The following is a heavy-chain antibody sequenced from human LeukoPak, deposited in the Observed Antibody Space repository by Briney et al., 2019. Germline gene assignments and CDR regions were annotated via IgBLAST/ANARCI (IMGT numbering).Heavy chain of an antibody. CDR3: ARDLDFWSGYKDY. Sequence: GGSLRLSCAASGFTFSSSWMTWVRQAPGKGLEWVSSVTSNSHTYYADSVKGRFTISRDNVKKSLFLQMNSLRAEDTAIYYCARDLDFWSGYKDYWGQGSLVTVSS. D-gene: IGHD3-3*01. V-gene: IGHV3-21*01. CDR1: GFTFSSSW. J-gene: IGHJ4*02. CDR2: VTSNSHT.